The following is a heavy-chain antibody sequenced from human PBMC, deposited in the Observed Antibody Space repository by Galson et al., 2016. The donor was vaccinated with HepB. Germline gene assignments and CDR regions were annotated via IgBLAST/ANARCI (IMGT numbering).Heavy chain of an antibody. J-gene: IGHJ4*02. D-gene: IGHD5-24*01. CDR3: AKSGEMATIGRVDDY. Sequence: SLRLSCAASGFTFSTYDMHWVRQAPGKGLEWVAVIWNDGSKKYYVDSVKGRFTISRDNSKSTLYLQMTSLTVEDTAIYYCAKSGEMATIGRVDDYWGQGALVTVSS. V-gene: IGHV3-33*06. CDR1: GFTFSTYD. CDR2: IWNDGSKK.